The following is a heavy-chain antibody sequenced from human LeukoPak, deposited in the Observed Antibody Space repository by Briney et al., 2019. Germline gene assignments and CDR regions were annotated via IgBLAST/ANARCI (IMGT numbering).Heavy chain of an antibody. CDR3: ARERGWLNDYIWFDP. J-gene: IGHJ5*02. D-gene: IGHD3-22*01. V-gene: IGHV3-33*01. Sequence: GRSLRLSCAASGFTFSSYGMHWVRQAPGKGLEWVAVIWYDGSNKYYADSVKGRFTISRDNSKNKLYLQMNSLRAEDTAVYYCARERGWLNDYIWFDPWGQGTLVTVSS. CDR2: IWYDGSNK. CDR1: GFTFSSYG.